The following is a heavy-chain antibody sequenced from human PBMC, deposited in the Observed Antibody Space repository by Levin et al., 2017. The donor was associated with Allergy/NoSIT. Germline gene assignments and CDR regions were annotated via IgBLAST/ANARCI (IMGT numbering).Heavy chain of an antibody. CDR3: ARDIAGGDIWWLQTPGGMDV. CDR2: INWNGGST. Sequence: PGGSLRLSCAASGFTFDDYGMSWVRQAPGKGLEWVSGINWNGGSTGYADSVKGRFTISRDNAKNSLYLQMNSLRAEDTALYHCARDIAGGDIWWLQTPGGMDVWGQGTTVTVSS. J-gene: IGHJ6*02. V-gene: IGHV3-20*01. CDR1: GFTFDDYG. D-gene: IGHD5-12*01.